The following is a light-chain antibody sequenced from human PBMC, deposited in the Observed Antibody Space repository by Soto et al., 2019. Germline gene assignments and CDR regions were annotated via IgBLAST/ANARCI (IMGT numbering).Light chain of an antibody. CDR2: GVS. J-gene: IGKJ1*01. CDR1: QSPSSSY. CDR3: QHYGTSPLT. Sequence: EFVWTQSPGTLSLSPGERATLSCRASQSPSSSYFAWYQQKPGQAPRLLIYGVSSRATGIPDRFSGSGSGTDFTLTISRLEPEDFAVYFCQHYGTSPLTFGQGTKVEIK. V-gene: IGKV3-20*01.